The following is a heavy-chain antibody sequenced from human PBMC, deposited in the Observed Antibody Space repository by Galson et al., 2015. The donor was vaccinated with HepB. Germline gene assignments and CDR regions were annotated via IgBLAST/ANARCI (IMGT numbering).Heavy chain of an antibody. CDR1: GYTFTSYG. J-gene: IGHJ6*02. D-gene: IGHD3-10*01. CDR2: ISAYNGNT. CDR3: ARDPPTYYYGSGSSAYGMDV. Sequence: SVKVSCKASGYTFTSYGISWVRQAPGQGLEWMGWISAYNGNTNYAQKLQGRVTMTTDTSTSTAYMELRSLRSDDTAVYYCARDPPTYYYGSGSSAYGMDVWGQGTTVTVSS. V-gene: IGHV1-18*01.